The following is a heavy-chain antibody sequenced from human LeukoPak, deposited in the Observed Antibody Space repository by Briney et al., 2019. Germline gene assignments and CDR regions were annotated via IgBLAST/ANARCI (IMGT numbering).Heavy chain of an antibody. Sequence: ASVKVSCKASGYTFTSYYMHWVRQAPGQGLEWMGIINPSGGSTSYAQKFQGRVTMTRDMSTSTVYMELSSLRSGDTAVYYCARASRDGYNSLYWGQGTLVTVSS. CDR3: ARASRDGYNSLY. V-gene: IGHV1-46*01. D-gene: IGHD5-24*01. CDR1: GYTFTSYY. CDR2: INPSGGST. J-gene: IGHJ4*02.